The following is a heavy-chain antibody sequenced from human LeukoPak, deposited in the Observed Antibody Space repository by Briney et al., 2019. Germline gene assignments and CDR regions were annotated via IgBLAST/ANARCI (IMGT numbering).Heavy chain of an antibody. V-gene: IGHV3-53*01. Sequence: GGPLRLSCAASGFTVSSNYMSWVRQAPGKGLEWVSVIYSGGSTYYADSVKGRFTISRDNSKNTLYLQMNSLRAEDTAVYYCASIAAAASFDYWGQGTLVTVSS. CDR1: GFTVSSNY. CDR2: IYSGGST. D-gene: IGHD6-13*01. J-gene: IGHJ4*02. CDR3: ASIAAAASFDY.